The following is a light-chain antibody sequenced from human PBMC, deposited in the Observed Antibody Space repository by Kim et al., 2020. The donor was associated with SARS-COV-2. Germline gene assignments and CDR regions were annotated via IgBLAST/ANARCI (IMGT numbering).Light chain of an antibody. CDR2: AET. CDR1: SLRNYH. J-gene: IGLJ2*01. V-gene: IGLV3-19*01. CDR3: NSRDSSGYQL. Sequence: SSELTQDPAVSVALGQTVRITCQGDSLRNYHTAWYQQKPGQAPLLVIYAETNRPSGIPDRFSGSRSGNTASLTITGAQAEDEADYYCNSRDSSGYQLFGGGTQLTVL.